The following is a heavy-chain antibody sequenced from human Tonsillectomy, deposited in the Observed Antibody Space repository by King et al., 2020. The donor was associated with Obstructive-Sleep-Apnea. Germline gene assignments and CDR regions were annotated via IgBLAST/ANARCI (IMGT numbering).Heavy chain of an antibody. CDR1: GYTFTGYY. Sequence: QLVQSGAEVKRPGASVKVSCKASGYTFTGYYIHWVRQAPGLGLEWMGWINPNSGGTNYAQRFQGRVSMTRDTSISTAFMELSRLRSNDTAVYYCAREGDANSSSWNNWFDPWGQGTLVTVSS. J-gene: IGHJ5*02. V-gene: IGHV1-2*02. CDR3: AREGDANSSSWNNWFDP. CDR2: INPNSGGT. D-gene: IGHD6-13*01.